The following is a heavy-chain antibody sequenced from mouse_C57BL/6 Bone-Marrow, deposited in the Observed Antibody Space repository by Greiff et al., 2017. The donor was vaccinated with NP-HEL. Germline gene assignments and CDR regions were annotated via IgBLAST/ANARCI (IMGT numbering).Heavy chain of an antibody. CDR3: ARWRFGTVDY. Sequence: QVQLQQPGAELVRPGTSVKLSCKASGYTFTSYWMHWVKQRPGQGLEWIGVIDPSDSYTTYIQKFKGKATLTVDTSSSTAYMQLSSLTSEDSAVNYCARWRFGTVDYWGQGTTLTVSS. V-gene: IGHV1-59*01. J-gene: IGHJ2*01. CDR2: IDPSDSYT. CDR1: GYTFTSYW. D-gene: IGHD2-14*01.